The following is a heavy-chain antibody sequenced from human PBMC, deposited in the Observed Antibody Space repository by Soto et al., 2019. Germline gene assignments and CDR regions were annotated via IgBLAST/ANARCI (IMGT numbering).Heavy chain of an antibody. CDR3: ARASITIFGVVQSSFDY. CDR1: GYTFTSYG. Sequence: ASVKVSCKASGYTFTSYGISWVRQAPGQGLEWMGWISAYNGNTNYAQKLQGRVTMTTDTSTSTAYMELRSLRSDDTAVYYCARASITIFGVVQSSFDYWGQGTLVTVSS. V-gene: IGHV1-18*01. D-gene: IGHD3-3*01. J-gene: IGHJ4*02. CDR2: ISAYNGNT.